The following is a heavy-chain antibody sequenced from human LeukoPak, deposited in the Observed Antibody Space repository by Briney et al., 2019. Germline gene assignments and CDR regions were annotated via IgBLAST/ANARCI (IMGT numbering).Heavy chain of an antibody. Sequence: GGSLRLSCAASGFTSSSYAMSWVRQAPGKGLEWVSAISGSGGSTYYADSVKGRFTISRDNSKNTLYLQMNSLRAEDTAVYYCAKVFDGDGDYLLGGYYYYMDVWGKGTTVTVSS. CDR3: AKVFDGDGDYLLGGYYYYMDV. J-gene: IGHJ6*03. CDR2: ISGSGGST. V-gene: IGHV3-23*01. D-gene: IGHD4-17*01. CDR1: GFTSSSYA.